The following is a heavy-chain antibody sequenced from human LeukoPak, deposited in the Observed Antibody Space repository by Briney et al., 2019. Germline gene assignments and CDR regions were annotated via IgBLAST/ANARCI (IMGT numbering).Heavy chain of an antibody. D-gene: IGHD3-16*02. Sequence: SETLSLTCTVSGGSISSSSYYWGWIRQPPGKRLEWIGSIYYSGSTYYNPSLKSRVTISVDTSKNQFSLKLSSVTAADTAVYYCARGHIDYDYVWGSYRLYYFDYWGQGTLVTVSP. J-gene: IGHJ4*02. V-gene: IGHV4-39*01. CDR3: ARGHIDYDYVWGSYRLYYFDY. CDR2: IYYSGST. CDR1: GGSISSSSYY.